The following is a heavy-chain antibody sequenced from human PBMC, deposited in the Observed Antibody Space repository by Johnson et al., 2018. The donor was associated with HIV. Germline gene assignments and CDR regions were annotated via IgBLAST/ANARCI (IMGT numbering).Heavy chain of an antibody. CDR2: IKQDGSEK. CDR1: GFTFSSYW. Sequence: VQLVESGGGLVQPGGSLRLSCAVSGFTFSSYWMSWVRQAPGKGLEWVANIKQDGSEKYYVDSVKGRFTISRDNAKNSLYLQMNSLRAEDTAVYYCARGVGATLVPNDAFDIWGQGTMVTVSS. J-gene: IGHJ3*02. V-gene: IGHV3-7*05. D-gene: IGHD1-26*01. CDR3: ARGVGATLVPNDAFDI.